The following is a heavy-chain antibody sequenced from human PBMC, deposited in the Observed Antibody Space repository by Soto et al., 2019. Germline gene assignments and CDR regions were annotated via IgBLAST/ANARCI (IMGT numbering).Heavy chain of an antibody. V-gene: IGHV4-34*01. Sequence: QVQLQQWGAGLLKPSETLSLTCAVYGGSFSGYYWSWIRQPPGKGLEWIGEINHSGSTNYNPSLRSRVTISVDTSKNQFSLKLSSVTAADTAVYYCAGARIAATKRRTFDIWGQGTMVTVSS. J-gene: IGHJ3*02. CDR1: GGSFSGYY. D-gene: IGHD6-25*01. CDR3: AGARIAATKRRTFDI. CDR2: INHSGST.